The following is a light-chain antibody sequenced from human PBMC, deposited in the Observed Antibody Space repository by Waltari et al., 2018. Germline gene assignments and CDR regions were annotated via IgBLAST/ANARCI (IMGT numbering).Light chain of an antibody. J-gene: IGKJ2*01. CDR2: WAS. CDR3: QQYYGSPPYT. V-gene: IGKV4-1*01. CDR1: QSVLYTSNNKNY. Sequence: DIVMTQSPDSLAVSLGERDTIHCKSSQSVLYTSNNKNYLAWSQQKPGKPPKLLIFWASTRESGVPDRFSGSGSGTDFTLTISSLQVEDVAVYYCQQYYGSPPYTFGQGTKLEIK.